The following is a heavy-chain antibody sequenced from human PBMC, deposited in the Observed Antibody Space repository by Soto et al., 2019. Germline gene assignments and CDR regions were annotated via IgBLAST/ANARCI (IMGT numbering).Heavy chain of an antibody. V-gene: IGHV4-39*01. CDR3: GRKYFDVXGYSIES. CDR2: IHYSGTT. J-gene: IGHJ4*03. CDR1: GGSITNTTYH. Sequence: AETLASTCPVSGGSITNTTYHWGWIRQPPVKVLEWIGTIHYSGTTYYKPSLKSRVTISVYTSKNQLYLKLNSMTAADTAVVYCGRKYFDVXGYSIESWGHGTLVPVSS. D-gene: IGHD3-22*01.